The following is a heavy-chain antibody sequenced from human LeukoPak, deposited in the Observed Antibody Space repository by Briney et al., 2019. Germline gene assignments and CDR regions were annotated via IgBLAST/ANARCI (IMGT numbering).Heavy chain of an antibody. D-gene: IGHD5-12*01. CDR3: ARGVATGGKNWFDP. V-gene: IGHV6-1*01. Sequence: SQTLSLTCAISGDSVSSNSAAWNWIRQSPSRGLEWLGRTYYRSKWYNDYAVSVKSRVTINPDTSKNQFSLQLNSVTPEDTAVYYCARGVATGGKNWFDPRGQGTLVTVSS. CDR2: TYYRSKWYN. CDR1: GDSVSSNSAA. J-gene: IGHJ5*02.